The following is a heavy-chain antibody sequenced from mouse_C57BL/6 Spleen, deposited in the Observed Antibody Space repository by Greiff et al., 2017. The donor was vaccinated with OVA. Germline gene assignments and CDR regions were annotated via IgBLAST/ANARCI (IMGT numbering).Heavy chain of an antibody. CDR1: GFTFSDYG. V-gene: IGHV5-17*01. J-gene: IGHJ4*01. CDR2: ISSGSSTI. D-gene: IGHD2-1*01. CDR3: AVYYGNSMDY. Sequence: EVMLVESGGGLVKPGGSLKLSCAASGFTFSDYGMHWVRQAPEKGLEWVAYISSGSSTIYYADTVKGRFTISRDNAKNTLFLQMTSLRSEDTAMYYCAVYYGNSMDYWGQGTSVTVSS.